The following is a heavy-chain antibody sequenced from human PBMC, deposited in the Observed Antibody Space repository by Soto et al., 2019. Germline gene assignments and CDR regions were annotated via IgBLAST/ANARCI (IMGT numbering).Heavy chain of an antibody. D-gene: IGHD6-13*01. V-gene: IGHV5-51*01. CDR2: IYPGDSDT. Sequence: GESLKISCKGSGYSFTSYWIGWVRQMPGKGLEWMGIIYPGDSDTRYSPSFQGHVTISADKSISTAYLQWSSLKASDTAMYYCARNVGSSSWYDKRGNWFDPWGQGTLVTVSS. J-gene: IGHJ5*02. CDR1: GYSFTSYW. CDR3: ARNVGSSSWYDKRGNWFDP.